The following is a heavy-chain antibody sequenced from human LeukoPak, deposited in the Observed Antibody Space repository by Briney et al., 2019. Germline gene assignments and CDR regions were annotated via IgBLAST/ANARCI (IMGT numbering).Heavy chain of an antibody. CDR3: ARGRGGYNFDY. CDR2: IIPIFGTA. J-gene: IGHJ4*02. V-gene: IGHV1-69*05. D-gene: IGHD5-24*01. Sequence: SVKVSCKASGGTYSSYAISWARQAPGQGLEWMGGIIPIFGTANYAQKFQGRVTITTDESTSTAYMELSSLRSEDTAVYYCARGRGGYNFDYWGQGTLVTVSS. CDR1: GGTYSSYA.